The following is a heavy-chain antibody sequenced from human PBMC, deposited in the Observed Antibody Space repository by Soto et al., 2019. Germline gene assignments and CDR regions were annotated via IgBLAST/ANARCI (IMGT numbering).Heavy chain of an antibody. CDR2: INPDGNVG. J-gene: IGHJ4*02. CDR3: AGWWGHDYNY. Sequence: EVQLLGSGGGLVQPGGSLRLSCVGSGFTFSTYWMNWVRQAPGKGLEWVANINPDGNVGTYVDSVRGRFTTSRDNEKNSLYLQMNSLRADDTAVYCCAGWWGHDYNYWGQGIMVTVSS. CDR1: GFTFSTYW. V-gene: IGHV3-7*03. D-gene: IGHD4-4*01.